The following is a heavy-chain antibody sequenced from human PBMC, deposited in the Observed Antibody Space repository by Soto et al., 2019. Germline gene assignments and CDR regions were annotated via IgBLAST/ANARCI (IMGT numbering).Heavy chain of an antibody. CDR1: GGSFSDYA. CDR3: ARDRAPRGWSYLDL. D-gene: IGHD2-15*01. V-gene: IGHV1-69*13. CDR2: IIPIFGTP. Sequence: SVKVSCKAFGGSFSDYAISWVRQAPGQGLEWMGGIIPIFGTPNYAQKFQDRVTFTAHESTNTAYMELSRLTSEDTAVYYCARDRAPRGWSYLDLWGQGTQVTVSS. J-gene: IGHJ4*02.